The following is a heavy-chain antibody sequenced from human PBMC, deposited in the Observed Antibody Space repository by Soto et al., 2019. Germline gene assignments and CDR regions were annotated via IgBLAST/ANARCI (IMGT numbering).Heavy chain of an antibody. J-gene: IGHJ4*02. Sequence: QVQLVQSGAEVKKPGSSVKVSCKASGGTFSSYAISWVRQAPGQGLEWMGGIIPIFGTANYAQKFQGRVTITADEPTSTAYMELSSLRSEDTAVYYCERVLHFIAALDYWGQGTLVTVSS. V-gene: IGHV1-69*01. D-gene: IGHD6-6*01. CDR2: IIPIFGTA. CDR1: GGTFSSYA. CDR3: ERVLHFIAALDY.